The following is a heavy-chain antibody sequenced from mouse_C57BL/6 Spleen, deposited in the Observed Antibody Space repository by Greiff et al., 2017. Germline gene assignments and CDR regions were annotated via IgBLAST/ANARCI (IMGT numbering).Heavy chain of an antibody. CDR2: IYPGGGYT. J-gene: IGHJ4*01. CDR1: GYTFTNYW. V-gene: IGHV1-63*01. CDR3: ARTYYGHAMDY. Sequence: QVHVKQSGAELVRPGTSVKMSCKASGYTFTNYWIGWAKQRPGHGLEWIGDIYPGGGYTNYNEKFKGKATLTADKSSSTAYMQFSSLTSEDSAIYYCARTYYGHAMDYWGQGTSVTVSS. D-gene: IGHD2-10*01.